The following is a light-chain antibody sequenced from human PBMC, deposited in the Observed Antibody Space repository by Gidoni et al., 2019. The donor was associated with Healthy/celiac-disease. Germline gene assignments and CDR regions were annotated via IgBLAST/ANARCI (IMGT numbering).Light chain of an antibody. CDR3: QAWDSSTGGV. J-gene: IGLJ2*01. Sequence: SYELTLPPSVSVSPGQTASIPCPGDKLGDKYACWYQQKPGQSPVLVIYQDSKRPSGIPERFSGSNSGNTATLTISGTQAMDEADYYCQAWDSSTGGVFGGGTKLTVL. CDR2: QDS. CDR1: KLGDKY. V-gene: IGLV3-1*01.